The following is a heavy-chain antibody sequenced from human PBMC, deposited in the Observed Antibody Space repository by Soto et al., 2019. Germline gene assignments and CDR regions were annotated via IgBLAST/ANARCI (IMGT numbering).Heavy chain of an antibody. CDR1: GYTFTNYG. V-gene: IGHV1-18*04. Sequence: ASVKVSCKASGYTFTNYGLNWVRQAPGQGLEWMGWISAYNGYTNYAQKLQGRVTMTTDPSTSTAYMELRSLRSDDTAVYYCARLYGGYGMAVWGQGTTVTVSS. CDR3: ARLYGGYGMAV. CDR2: ISAYNGYT. D-gene: IGHD3-3*01. J-gene: IGHJ6*02.